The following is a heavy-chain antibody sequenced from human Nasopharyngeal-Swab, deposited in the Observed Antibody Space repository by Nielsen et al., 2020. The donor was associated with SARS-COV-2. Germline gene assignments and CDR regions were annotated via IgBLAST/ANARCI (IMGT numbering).Heavy chain of an antibody. CDR3: ARKWGGDYYGSGSLPYYMDV. V-gene: IGHV3-21*01. CDR2: ISSSSGYI. J-gene: IGHJ6*03. Sequence: GESLKISCAASRFTFSSYSMNWVRPAPGKGLEWVSSISSSSGYIYYADSVKGRFTLSRDNAKNSLYLQMNTLRAEDTAVYYCARKWGGDYYGSGSLPYYMDVWGKGTTVTVSS. CDR1: RFTFSSYS. D-gene: IGHD3-10*01.